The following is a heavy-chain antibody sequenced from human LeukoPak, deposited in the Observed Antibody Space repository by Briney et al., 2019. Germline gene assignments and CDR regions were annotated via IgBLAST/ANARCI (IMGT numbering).Heavy chain of an antibody. CDR2: ISGSGGST. CDR3: AREDTTLVASSRLDY. Sequence: GGSLRLSCAAPGFTFSSYAMSWVRQAPGKGLEWVSAISGSGGSTYYADSVKGRFTISRDNANNMLYLQMNGLRAEDTAIYYCAREDTTLVASSRLDYWGQGTLVTVSS. J-gene: IGHJ4*02. V-gene: IGHV3-23*01. D-gene: IGHD5-18*01. CDR1: GFTFSSYA.